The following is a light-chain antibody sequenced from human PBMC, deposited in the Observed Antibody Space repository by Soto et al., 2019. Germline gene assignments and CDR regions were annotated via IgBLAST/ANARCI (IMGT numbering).Light chain of an antibody. V-gene: IGKV3-20*01. Sequence: EIVLTQSPGTLSLSPGERATLSCRASQSVSNSYLAWYQQKPGQAPGLLIYGASSRGTGIPDRFSGSGSGTDFALTISRLEPEDFAVYHCQQYGGSPWTFGQGTKVEIK. J-gene: IGKJ1*01. CDR2: GAS. CDR3: QQYGGSPWT. CDR1: QSVSNSY.